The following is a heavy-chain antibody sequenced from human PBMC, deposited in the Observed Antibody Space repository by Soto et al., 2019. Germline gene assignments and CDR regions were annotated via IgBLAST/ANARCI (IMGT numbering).Heavy chain of an antibody. V-gene: IGHV3-23*01. CDR2: ISGSGGST. D-gene: IGHD6-19*01. Sequence: EVQLLEPGGGLVQPGGSLRLSCAASGFTFSSYAMSWVRQAPGKGLEWVSAISGSGGSTYYADSVKGRFTISRDNSKNTLYLQMNSLRAEDTAVYYCAKCKALVIAVAPVDYWGQGTLVTVSS. J-gene: IGHJ4*02. CDR1: GFTFSSYA. CDR3: AKCKALVIAVAPVDY.